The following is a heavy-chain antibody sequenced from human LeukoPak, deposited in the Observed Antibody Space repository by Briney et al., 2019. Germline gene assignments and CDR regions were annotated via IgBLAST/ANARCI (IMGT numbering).Heavy chain of an antibody. D-gene: IGHD3-10*01. Sequence: ASVKVSCKASGYTFTGYYMHCVRQAPGQGLEWMGWINPNSGGTNYAQKFQGRVTMTRDTSIRTAYMELSRLRSDDTAVYYCARGLWFGEFNPLYYYMDVWGKGTTVTVSS. CDR3: ARGLWFGEFNPLYYYMDV. V-gene: IGHV1-2*02. J-gene: IGHJ6*03. CDR2: INPNSGGT. CDR1: GYTFTGYY.